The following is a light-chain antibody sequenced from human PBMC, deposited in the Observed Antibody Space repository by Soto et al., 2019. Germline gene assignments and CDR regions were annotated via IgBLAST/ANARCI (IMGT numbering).Light chain of an antibody. CDR3: SAFTGTTYV. CDR1: SSDMWGNNY. J-gene: IGLJ1*01. Sequence: QSVLAQPASVSGSPGQSITISCTGASSDMWGNNYVSWYQHYPGKAPKLMICDVSNRPSGVSDRFSGSKSGNTASLTISGLQAGDEADYYCSAFTGTTYVFGTGTKVTVL. V-gene: IGLV2-14*03. CDR2: DVS.